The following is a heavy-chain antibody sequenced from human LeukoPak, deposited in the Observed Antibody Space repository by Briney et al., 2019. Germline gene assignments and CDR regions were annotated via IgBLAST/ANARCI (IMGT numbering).Heavy chain of an antibody. V-gene: IGHV3-30*02. CDR2: IMFDGTHK. D-gene: IGHD1-26*01. CDR3: AKDHSETYHNFDY. J-gene: IGHJ4*02. Sequence: GGSLRLSCVASGVIFSNYGMHWVRQAPGKGLEWVAFIMFDGTHKEYADSVKGRFTISRDNSKNTLNLEMSSLRVEDTAVYYCAKDHSETYHNFDYWGQGTLVTVSS. CDR1: GVIFSNYG.